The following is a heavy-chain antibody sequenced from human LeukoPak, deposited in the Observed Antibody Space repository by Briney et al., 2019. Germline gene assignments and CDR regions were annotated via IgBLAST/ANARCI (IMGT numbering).Heavy chain of an antibody. J-gene: IGHJ4*02. Sequence: PGRSLRLSCAASGFTFSSYGMHWVRQAPGKGLEWVAVISYDGSNKYYADSVKGRFTISRDNSKNTLYLQMSSLRAEDTAVYYCARGRGCSGGSCYNDYWGQGTLVTVSS. D-gene: IGHD2-15*01. CDR1: GFTFSSYG. CDR3: ARGRGCSGGSCYNDY. V-gene: IGHV3-30*03. CDR2: ISYDGSNK.